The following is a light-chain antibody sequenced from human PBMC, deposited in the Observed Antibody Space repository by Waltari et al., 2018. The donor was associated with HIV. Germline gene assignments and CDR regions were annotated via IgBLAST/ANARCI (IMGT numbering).Light chain of an antibody. J-gene: IGLJ2*01. CDR3: AVWDDRLSGRL. CDR1: TSNVRNDY. V-gene: IGLV1-47*01. CDR2: RKN. Sequence: QSVLPQPRSVSGTPGQTVHISCSGSTSNVRNDYVYWYQQVTGVAPKLLIYRKNQPPSGVPDRFSGSKSGTSASLAISGLRTEDEAEYYCAVWDDRLSGRLFGGGTKVTVL.